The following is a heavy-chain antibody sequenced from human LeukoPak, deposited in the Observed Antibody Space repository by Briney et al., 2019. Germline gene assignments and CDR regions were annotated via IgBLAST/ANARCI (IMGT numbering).Heavy chain of an antibody. CDR1: GYTFTSYD. Sequence: ASVKVSCKASGYTFTSYDINWVRQATGQGLEWMGWMNSNSGNTGYAQKFQGRVTMTRNTSIRTAYMELSSLRSEDTAVYYCARGGNSLLNWFDPWGQGTLVTVSS. J-gene: IGHJ5*02. CDR2: MNSNSGNT. D-gene: IGHD1-26*01. V-gene: IGHV1-8*01. CDR3: ARGGNSLLNWFDP.